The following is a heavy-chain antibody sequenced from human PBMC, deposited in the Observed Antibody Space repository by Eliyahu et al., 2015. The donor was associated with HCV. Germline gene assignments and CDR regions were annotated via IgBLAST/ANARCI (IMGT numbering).Heavy chain of an antibody. CDR1: VFTFSXYG. Sequence: QVQLVESGGGXVQPGRSLXLXCAXSVFTFSXYGMHWVRQAPGKGLGWVAVIWYDGSNKYYADSVKGRXTISRDNSKNTLYLQMNSLRAEDTAVYYCARDHVPIAAAGNWGYWGQGTLVTVSS. J-gene: IGHJ4*02. D-gene: IGHD6-13*01. CDR3: ARDHVPIAAAGNWGY. CDR2: IWYDGSNK. V-gene: IGHV3-33*01.